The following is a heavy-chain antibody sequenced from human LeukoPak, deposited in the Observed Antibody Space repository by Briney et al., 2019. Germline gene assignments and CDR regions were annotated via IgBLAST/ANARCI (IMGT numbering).Heavy chain of an antibody. J-gene: IGHJ6*03. CDR1: GYTFTGYY. Sequence: EASVKVSCKASGYTFTGYYIHWVRQAPGQGLEWMGWIDPKSGGTSFAQKFQGSVTMTRDTSISTAYIELSRLKYDDTAVYYCARGSGFQYRGITTNYYMDVWGKGTTVTVSS. D-gene: IGHD3-22*01. CDR3: ARGSGFQYRGITTNYYMDV. CDR2: IDPKSGGT. V-gene: IGHV1-2*02.